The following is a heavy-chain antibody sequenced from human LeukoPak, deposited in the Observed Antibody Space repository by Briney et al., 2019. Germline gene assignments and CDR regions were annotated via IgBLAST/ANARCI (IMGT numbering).Heavy chain of an antibody. Sequence: SVKVSCKASGGTFSSYAISWVRQAPGQGLEWMGRIIPILGIANYAQKFQGRVTITADKSTSTAYMELSSLRSEDTAVYYCATTHCGGDCYPPHYFDYWGQGTLVTVSS. CDR3: ATTHCGGDCYPPHYFDY. CDR1: GGTFSSYA. D-gene: IGHD2-21*02. V-gene: IGHV1-69*04. CDR2: IIPILGIA. J-gene: IGHJ4*02.